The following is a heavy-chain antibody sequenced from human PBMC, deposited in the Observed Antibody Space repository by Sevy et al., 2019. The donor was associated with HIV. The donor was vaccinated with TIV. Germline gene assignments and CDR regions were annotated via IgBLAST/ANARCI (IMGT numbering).Heavy chain of an antibody. CDR3: ALECLRTDVAEYFLN. Sequence: GGSLRLSCATSGFTFSSYSMHWVRQAPGKGLEWVATISYDGINKHYADSVKGRFTISRDNFKNSLSLQMNSLRAEDTAVYFCALECLRTDVAEYFLNWGQGTLVSVSS. J-gene: IGHJ1*01. CDR1: GFTFSSYS. D-gene: IGHD2-8*01. V-gene: IGHV3-30-3*01. CDR2: ISYDGINK.